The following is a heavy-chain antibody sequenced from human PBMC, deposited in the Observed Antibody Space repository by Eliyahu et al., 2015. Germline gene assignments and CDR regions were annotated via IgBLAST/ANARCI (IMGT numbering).Heavy chain of an antibody. CDR2: IYYSGST. D-gene: IGHD3-10*01. V-gene: IGHV4-59*01. J-gene: IGHJ6*02. CDR3: AREARITMVREVGVHYYYYGMDV. Sequence: QPPGKGLEWIGYIYYSGSTNYNPSLKSRVTISVDTSKNQFSLKLSSVTAADTAVYYCAREARITMVREVGVHYYYYGMDVWGQGTTVTVSS.